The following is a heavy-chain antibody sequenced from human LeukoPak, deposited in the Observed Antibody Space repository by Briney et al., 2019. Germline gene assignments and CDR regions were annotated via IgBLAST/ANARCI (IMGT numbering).Heavy chain of an antibody. J-gene: IGHJ4*02. V-gene: IGHV4-39*07. CDR1: GGTISSSSYY. CDR3: AITIFEVVLSSRFEY. D-gene: IGHD3-3*01. Sequence: SETLCLTCTASGGTISSSSYYWGWIRPPQGKGLEWVGSLYYSGSTYYNPSLKSRVTISVDSSKTQFSLKLSSVTAADTAVYYCAITIFEVVLSSRFEYWGQGTLVTVSS. CDR2: LYYSGST.